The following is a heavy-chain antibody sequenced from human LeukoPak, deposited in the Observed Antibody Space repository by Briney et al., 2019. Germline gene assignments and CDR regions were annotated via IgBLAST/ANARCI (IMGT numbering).Heavy chain of an antibody. CDR1: GGSVSSGSYY. D-gene: IGHD3-9*01. CDR3: ARGGDILTGYCFGY. J-gene: IGHJ4*02. V-gene: IGHV4-61*01. CDR2: IYYSGST. Sequence: SETLSLTCTVSGGSVSSGSYYWSWIRQPPGKGLEWIGYIYYSGSTDYNPSLKSRVTMLLDTSKNQFSLKLTSVTAADTAMYYCARGGDILTGYCFGYWGQGTLVTVSS.